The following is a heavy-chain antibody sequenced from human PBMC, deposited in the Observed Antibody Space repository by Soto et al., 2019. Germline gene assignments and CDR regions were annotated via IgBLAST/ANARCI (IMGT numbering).Heavy chain of an antibody. Sequence: QLQLQESGPGLVKPSETLSLTCTVSGGSISSSSYYWGWIRQPPGKGLEWIGSIYYSGSTYYNPSLKSRVTISVDTSKNQFSLKLSSVTAADTAVYYCARPHCGGDCSNNWFDPWGQGTLVTVSS. V-gene: IGHV4-39*01. J-gene: IGHJ5*02. CDR1: GGSISSSSYY. CDR2: IYYSGST. D-gene: IGHD2-21*02. CDR3: ARPHCGGDCSNNWFDP.